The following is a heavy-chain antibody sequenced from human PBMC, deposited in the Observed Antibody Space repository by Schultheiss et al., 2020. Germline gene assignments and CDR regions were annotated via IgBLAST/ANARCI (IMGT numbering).Heavy chain of an antibody. V-gene: IGHV3-48*04. Sequence: GSLRLSCAASGITLSNAWMSWVRQAPGKGLEWVSSISSSSSTIYYADSVKGRFTISRDNAKNSLYLQMNSLRAEDTAVYYCASSGGWELQGSDAFDIWGQGTMVTVSS. CDR1: GITLSNAW. CDR2: ISSSSSTI. J-gene: IGHJ3*02. CDR3: ASSGGWELQGSDAFDI. D-gene: IGHD1-26*01.